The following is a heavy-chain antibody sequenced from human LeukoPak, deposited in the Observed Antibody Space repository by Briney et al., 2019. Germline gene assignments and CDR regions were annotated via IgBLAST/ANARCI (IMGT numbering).Heavy chain of an antibody. D-gene: IGHD6-19*01. J-gene: IGHJ4*02. CDR3: ARDQIAVAGPFDY. CDR1: GYTFTSYG. Sequence: ASVKVSCKASGYTFTSYGFSWVRQAPGQGLEWMGWISPYNGNTNSAQEPQGRLTMTTGTSTSTAYMELRSLRSDDTAVYYCARDQIAVAGPFDYWGQGTLVTVSS. V-gene: IGHV1-18*01. CDR2: ISPYNGNT.